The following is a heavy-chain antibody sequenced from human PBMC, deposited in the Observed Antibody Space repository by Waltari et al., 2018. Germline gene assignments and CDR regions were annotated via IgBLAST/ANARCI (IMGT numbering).Heavy chain of an antibody. J-gene: IGHJ4*02. CDR2: IKQDGSEK. Sequence: EVQLVDSGRGLVQPGGPLRLSFPPAGCPSLTFWLSWVRQAPGKGLEWVANIKQDGSEKYYVDSVEGRFTISRDNAKNSLYLQMNSLRAEDTAVYYCARGMIQFHCSGGSCYFDYWGQGTLLTVSS. V-gene: IGHV3-7*01. CDR1: GCPSLTFW. D-gene: IGHD2-15*01. CDR3: ARGMIQFHCSGGSCYFDY.